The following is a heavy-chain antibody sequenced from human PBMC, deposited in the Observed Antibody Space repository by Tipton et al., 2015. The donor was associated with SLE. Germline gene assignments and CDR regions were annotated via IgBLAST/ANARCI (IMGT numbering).Heavy chain of an antibody. D-gene: IGHD5-24*01. V-gene: IGHV5-51*03. Sequence: QLVQSGAEVKKPGESLKISCKGSGYSFTSHWIGWVRQMPGKGLEWMGIIYPGDSGDSDTRYSPSFQGQVTISADKSISTAYLQWSSLKASDTAMYYCARKDDETDAFDIWGQGTMVTVSS. CDR3: ARKDDETDAFDI. CDR1: GYSFTSHW. CDR2: IYPGDSGDSDT. J-gene: IGHJ3*02.